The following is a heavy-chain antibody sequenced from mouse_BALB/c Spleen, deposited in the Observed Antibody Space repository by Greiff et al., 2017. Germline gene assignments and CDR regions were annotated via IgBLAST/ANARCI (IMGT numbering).Heavy chain of an antibody. J-gene: IGHJ4*01. D-gene: IGHD1-1*01. CDR3: ARTVVALYYYAMDY. Sequence: EVMLVESGGGLVQPGGSRKLSCAASGFTFSSFGMHWVRQAPEKGLEWVAYISSGSSTIYYADTVKGRFTISRDNPKNTLFLQMTSLRSEDTAMYYCARTVVALYYYAMDYWGQGTSVTVSS. CDR2: ISSGSSTI. CDR1: GFTFSSFG. V-gene: IGHV5-17*02.